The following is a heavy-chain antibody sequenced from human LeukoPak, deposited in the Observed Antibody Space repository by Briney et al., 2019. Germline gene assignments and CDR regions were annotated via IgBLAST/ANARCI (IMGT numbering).Heavy chain of an antibody. D-gene: IGHD2-2*01. Sequence: ASVKVSFKASGYTFTSYGISWVRQAPGQGLEWMGWISAYNGNTNYAQKLQGRVTMTTDTSTSTAYMELRSLRSDDTAVYYCARDRLRYCSSTSCSPNDYWGQGTLVTVSS. J-gene: IGHJ4*02. CDR2: ISAYNGNT. CDR3: ARDRLRYCSSTSCSPNDY. V-gene: IGHV1-18*01. CDR1: GYTFTSYG.